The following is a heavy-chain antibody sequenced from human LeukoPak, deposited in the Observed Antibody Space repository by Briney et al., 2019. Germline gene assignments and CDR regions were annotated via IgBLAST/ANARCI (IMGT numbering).Heavy chain of an antibody. CDR3: ASGFSSSPYFDY. CDR1: GFTFSTYY. CDR2: VTGSSSYI. V-gene: IGHV3-21*01. D-gene: IGHD6-6*01. J-gene: IGHJ4*02. Sequence: PGWTLRLSCAASGFTFSTYYMNWVRQAPGKGMEWVSFVTGSSSYIYYTDSVKGRFTISRDNAKNSLFLQMNSLRDEDTAVYYCASGFSSSPYFDYWGQGTLVTVSS.